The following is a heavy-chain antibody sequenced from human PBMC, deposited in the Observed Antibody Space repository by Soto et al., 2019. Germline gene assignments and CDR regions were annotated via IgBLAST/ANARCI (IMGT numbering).Heavy chain of an antibody. J-gene: IGHJ6*01. V-gene: IGHV3-30*18. CDR3: AKASSYSSSWLRYYYYGMDV. CDR1: GFTFSSYG. D-gene: IGHD6-13*01. Sequence: QVQLVESGGGVVQPGRSLRLSCAASGFTFSSYGMHWVRQAPGKGLEWVAVISYDGSNKYYADSVKGRFTISRDNSKNQXYXXMNSLRAEDTAVYYCAKASSYSSSWLRYYYYGMDVWGQGTTVTVSS. CDR2: ISYDGSNK.